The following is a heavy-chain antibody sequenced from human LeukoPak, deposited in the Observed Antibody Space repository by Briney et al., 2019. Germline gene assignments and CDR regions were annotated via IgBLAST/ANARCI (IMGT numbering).Heavy chain of an antibody. CDR2: IYYSGST. D-gene: IGHD5-18*01. CDR1: GGSISGYY. V-gene: IGHV4-59*01. CDR3: ARYTSMVAFHAHGF. J-gene: IGHJ3*01. Sequence: SETLSLTCTVSGGSISGYYWSWIRQTPGKRLEWIGYIYYSGSTNYNPSLKSRVTISVDMSKNQFSLKLRSVTAADTAVYYCARYTSMVAFHAHGFWGQGTMVTVSS.